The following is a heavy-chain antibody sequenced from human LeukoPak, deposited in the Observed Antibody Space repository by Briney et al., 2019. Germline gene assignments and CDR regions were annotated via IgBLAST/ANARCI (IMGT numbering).Heavy chain of an antibody. Sequence: SETLSLTCTVSGGSISSYYWSWIRQPPGKGLEWIGYIYYSGSTNYNPSLKSRVTISVDTSKNQFSLKLSSVTAADTAVYYCAGQASSWYPLDYWGQGTLVTVSS. CDR3: AGQASSWYPLDY. CDR2: IYYSGST. V-gene: IGHV4-59*08. J-gene: IGHJ4*02. CDR1: GGSISSYY. D-gene: IGHD6-13*01.